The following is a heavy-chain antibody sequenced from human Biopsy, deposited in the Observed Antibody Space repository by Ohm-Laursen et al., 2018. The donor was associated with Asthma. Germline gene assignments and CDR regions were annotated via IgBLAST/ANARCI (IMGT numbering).Heavy chain of an antibody. Sequence: SVKVSCKTLGGTLNTYVIGWVRQAPGQGLEWMGGINSVFGTTTYPQKFQDRVTITADDSTSTVYMELSSLRSEDSAVYYCARKAGSCISRTCYSLDFWGQGTLVTVSS. CDR2: INSVFGTT. J-gene: IGHJ4*02. V-gene: IGHV1-69*13. CDR1: GGTLNTYV. D-gene: IGHD2-2*01. CDR3: ARKAGSCISRTCYSLDF.